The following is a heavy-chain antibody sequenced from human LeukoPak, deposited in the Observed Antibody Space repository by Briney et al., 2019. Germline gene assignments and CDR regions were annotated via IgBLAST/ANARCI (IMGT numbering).Heavy chain of an antibody. J-gene: IGHJ4*02. V-gene: IGHV4-34*01. Sequence: SETLSLTCAVYGGSFSGYYWSWIRQPPGKGLEWIGEINHSGSTNYNPSLKSRVTISVDTSKNQFSLKLSSVTAAGTAVYYCASWGIGGDYGFDYWGQGTLVTVSS. CDR2: INHSGST. CDR3: ASWGIGGDYGFDY. CDR1: GGSFSGYY. D-gene: IGHD4-17*01.